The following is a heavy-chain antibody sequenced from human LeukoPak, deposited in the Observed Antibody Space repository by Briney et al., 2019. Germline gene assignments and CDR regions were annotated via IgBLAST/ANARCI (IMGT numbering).Heavy chain of an antibody. D-gene: IGHD5-18*01. Sequence: GSLSLSCAASGFSFSSYWMNWVRQAPGKGLEWVANIKQDGSEKYYVDSVKGRFTISRDNAKNSLYLQMNSLRAEDTAVYYCASGGYSFIYWGQGTLVTVSS. V-gene: IGHV3-7*03. CDR1: GFSFSSYW. CDR3: ASGGYSFIY. J-gene: IGHJ4*02. CDR2: IKQDGSEK.